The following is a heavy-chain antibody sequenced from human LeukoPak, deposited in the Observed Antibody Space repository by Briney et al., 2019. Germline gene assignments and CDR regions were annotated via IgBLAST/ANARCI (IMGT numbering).Heavy chain of an antibody. V-gene: IGHV4-39*07. CDR1: GGSISNSNYY. CDR2: IYYSGSS. J-gene: IGHJ4*02. Sequence: SETLSLTCTVSGGSISNSNYYWGWIRHPPGKGLEWIGSIYYSGSSSYNPSLKSRVTISLDSSKNQFSLKLSSVTAADTAVYYCARERRGSYSCVVYWGQGTLVTVSS. D-gene: IGHD1-26*01. CDR3: ARERRGSYSCVVY.